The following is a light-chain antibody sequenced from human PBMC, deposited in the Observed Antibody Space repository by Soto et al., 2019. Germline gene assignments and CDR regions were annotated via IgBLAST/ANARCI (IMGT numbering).Light chain of an antibody. J-gene: IGKJ1*01. CDR1: QTIYSN. CDR3: QQYNDWPLT. Sequence: IVMTQSPATLSLSPGERATLSCRAGQTIYSNVAWYQQRPGQAPRLLIYRASTRATGVPARFSGSGSGTEFTLTISGLQSEDFALYYCQQYNDWPLTFGQGTKVDI. V-gene: IGKV3-15*01. CDR2: RAS.